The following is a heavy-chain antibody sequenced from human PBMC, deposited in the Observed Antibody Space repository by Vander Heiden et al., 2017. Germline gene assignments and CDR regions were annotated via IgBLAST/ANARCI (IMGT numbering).Heavy chain of an antibody. Sequence: ELQLVESAGGLVQPEVSLRLSCAASGITFGNAWMSWVRQAPGRGLEWVGRSKSKTDGGTTDYAAPVKGRFTISRDDSKNTLYLQMNSLNTEDTAVYYCTTAIHLRYYGSGSLDYWGQGTLVTVSS. CDR2: SKSKTDGGTT. D-gene: IGHD3-10*01. V-gene: IGHV3-15*01. CDR3: TTAIHLRYYGSGSLDY. J-gene: IGHJ4*02. CDR1: GITFGNAW.